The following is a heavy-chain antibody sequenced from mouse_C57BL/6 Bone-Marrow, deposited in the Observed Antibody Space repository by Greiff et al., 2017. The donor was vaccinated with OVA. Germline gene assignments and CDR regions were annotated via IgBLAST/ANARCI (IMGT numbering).Heavy chain of an antibody. V-gene: IGHV3-5*01. CDR1: GISITTGNYR. J-gene: IGHJ4*01. CDR2: IYYSGTI. Sequence: DVQLQESGPGLVKPSQTVFLTCTVTGISITTGNYRWSWIRQFPGNKLEWIGYIYYSGTITYNPSLTSRTTITRDTPKNQFFLEMNSLTAEDTATYYCAREGHYYAMDYWGQGTSVTVSS. CDR3: AREGHYYAMDY.